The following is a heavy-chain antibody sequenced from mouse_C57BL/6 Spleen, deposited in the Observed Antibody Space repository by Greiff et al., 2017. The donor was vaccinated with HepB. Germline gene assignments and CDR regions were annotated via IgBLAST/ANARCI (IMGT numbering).Heavy chain of an antibody. CDR1: GYSFTGYY. CDR2: INPSTGGT. J-gene: IGHJ4*01. CDR3: APITTVVDYYAMDY. D-gene: IGHD1-1*01. V-gene: IGHV1-42*01. Sequence: EVQGVESGPELVKPGASVKISCKASGYSFTGYYMNWVKQSPEKSLEWIGEINPSTGGTTYNQKFKAKATLTVDKSSSTAYMQLKSLTSEDSAVYYCAPITTVVDYYAMDYWGQGTSVTVSS.